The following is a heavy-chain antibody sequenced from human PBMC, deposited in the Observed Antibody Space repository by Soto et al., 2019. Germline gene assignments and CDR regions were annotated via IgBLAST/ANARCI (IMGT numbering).Heavy chain of an antibody. CDR1: GFTFTSYW. V-gene: IGHV3-7*01. Sequence: GGSLRLSCAASGFTFTSYWMSWVRQAPGKGLEWVANIKQDGSEKYYVDSVKGRFTTSRDNAKNSLYLQMSSLRAEDTAMYYCARLVGAPLYYCCMDFWGQGTTVTVSS. J-gene: IGHJ6*02. CDR2: IKQDGSEK. D-gene: IGHD1-26*01. CDR3: ARLVGAPLYYCCMDF.